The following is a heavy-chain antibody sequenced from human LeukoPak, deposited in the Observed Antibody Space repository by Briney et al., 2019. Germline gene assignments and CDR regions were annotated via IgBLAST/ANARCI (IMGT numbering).Heavy chain of an antibody. V-gene: IGHV3-7*01. CDR2: IKQDGSEK. CDR1: GFTFSSYW. J-gene: IGHJ4*02. D-gene: IGHD2-15*01. CDR3: ARDSIVVVVAADSFDY. Sequence: GGSLRLSCAASGFTFSSYWMSWVRQAPGKGLEWVANIKQDGSEKYYVDSVKGRFTISRDNAKNSLYLQMNSLRAEDTAVYYCARDSIVVVVAADSFDYWGQGTLVTVSS.